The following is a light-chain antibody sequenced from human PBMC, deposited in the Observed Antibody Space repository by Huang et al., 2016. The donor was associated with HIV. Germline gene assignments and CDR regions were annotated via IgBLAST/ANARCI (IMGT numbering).Light chain of an antibody. J-gene: IGKJ4*01. V-gene: IGKV3-15*01. Sequence: EIVMTQSPVTLSVSLGERATLSCRASQSITTNLAWYQQKPGQAPRLLIYGASTSASGIPARFSGGGSGTEFTLTISRLQSEDFAVYFCQQYSTWPPLTFGGGTTVEIK. CDR2: GAS. CDR1: QSITTN. CDR3: QQYSTWPPLT.